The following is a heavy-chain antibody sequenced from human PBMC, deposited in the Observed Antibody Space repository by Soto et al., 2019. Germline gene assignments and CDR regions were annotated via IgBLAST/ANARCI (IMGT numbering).Heavy chain of an antibody. CDR1: GYTFTSYA. D-gene: IGHD4-17*01. Sequence: ASVKVSCKASGYTFTSYAMHWVRQAPGQRLEWMGWINAGNGNTKYSQKFQGRVTITRDTSASTAYMELSSLRSEDTAVYYCARAIEVIYGPNNCFDPWGQGTLVTV. V-gene: IGHV1-3*01. CDR3: ARAIEVIYGPNNCFDP. J-gene: IGHJ5*02. CDR2: INAGNGNT.